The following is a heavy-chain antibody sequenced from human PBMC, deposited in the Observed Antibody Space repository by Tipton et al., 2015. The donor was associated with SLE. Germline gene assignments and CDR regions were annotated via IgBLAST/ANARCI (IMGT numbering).Heavy chain of an antibody. D-gene: IGHD6-19*01. CDR1: GDSVSSSSYY. J-gene: IGHJ5*02. Sequence: TLSLTCTVSGDSVSSSSYYWGWIRQPPGKGLEWIGSIYYSGSTYYNPSLKSRVTISVDTSKNQFSLKLSSVTAADTAVYYCASQYSSRTRFDPWGQGTLVTVSS. CDR3: ASQYSSRTRFDP. CDR2: IYYSGST. V-gene: IGHV4-39*07.